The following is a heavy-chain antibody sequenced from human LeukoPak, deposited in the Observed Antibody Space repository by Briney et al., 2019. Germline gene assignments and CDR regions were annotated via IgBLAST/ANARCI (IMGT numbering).Heavy chain of an antibody. D-gene: IGHD6-19*01. CDR2: IYYSGST. J-gene: IGHJ4*02. V-gene: IGHV4-39*01. CDR1: GGSISSSSYY. Sequence: SETLSLTCTVSGGSISSSSYYWGWIRQPPGKGLEWIGSIYYSGSTYYNPSLKSRVTISVDTSKNQFSLQLSAVTAADTAVYYCARLLAAAVAGKVDYWGQGTLVTVSS. CDR3: ARLLAAAVAGKVDY.